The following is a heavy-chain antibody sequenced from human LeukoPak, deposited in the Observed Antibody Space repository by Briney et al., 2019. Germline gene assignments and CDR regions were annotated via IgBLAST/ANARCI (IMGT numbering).Heavy chain of an antibody. J-gene: IGHJ6*02. CDR1: GYTFTGYY. D-gene: IGHD3-10*01. Sequence: GASVKVSCKASGYTFTGYYMHWVRQAPGQGLEWMGRINPNSGGTNYAQKFQGRVTMTRDTSISTAYMELSRLRSDDTAVYYCARGLRSYYIVGGFYYGMDVWGQGTTVTVSS. V-gene: IGHV1-2*06. CDR3: ARGLRSYYIVGGFYYGMDV. CDR2: INPNSGGT.